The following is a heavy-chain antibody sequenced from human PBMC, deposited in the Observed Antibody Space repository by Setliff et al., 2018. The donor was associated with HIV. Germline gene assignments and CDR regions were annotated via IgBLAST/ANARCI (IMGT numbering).Heavy chain of an antibody. V-gene: IGHV3-7*03. J-gene: IGHJ5*02. D-gene: IGHD1-20*01. CDR3: ARYKWNNWIFGWFDP. Sequence: GGSLRLSCVASGFTFSSYWMSWVRQAPGKGLEWVANINQDASKKYYVDSVKGRFTISRDNAKNSLSLQMNSLRVEDTAVYSCARYKWNNWIFGWFDPWGQGTQVTVSS. CDR1: GFTFSSYW. CDR2: INQDASKK.